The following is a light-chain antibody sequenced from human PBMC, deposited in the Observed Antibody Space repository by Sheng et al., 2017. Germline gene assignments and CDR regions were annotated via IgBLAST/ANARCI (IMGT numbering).Light chain of an antibody. CDR3: QQYGSSRT. CDR1: QIVSTIY. J-gene: IGKJ3*01. CDR2: GTS. V-gene: IGKV3-20*01. Sequence: EIVLTQSPGTLSLSPGERATLSCRASQIVSTIYLAWYQQKPGQAPKVVIYGTSSRATGISDRFSGSGSGTDFTLTISRLEPEDFAVYYCQQYGSSRTFGPGTKVGYQT.